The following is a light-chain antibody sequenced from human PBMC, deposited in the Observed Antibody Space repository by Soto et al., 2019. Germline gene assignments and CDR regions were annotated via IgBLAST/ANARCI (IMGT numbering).Light chain of an antibody. CDR3: QQYGDSPLT. V-gene: IGKV3-20*01. CDR2: GVS. CDR1: QSVTSSY. Sequence: EIVFTQPPGTVSLSPGERATISCSARQSVTSSYLARNQQKPGQASRRLSYGVSSRATGIPDRFSGSGAGTDFTLTISRLEPEDFAVYYCQQYGDSPLTFGGGTKVNIK. J-gene: IGKJ4*01.